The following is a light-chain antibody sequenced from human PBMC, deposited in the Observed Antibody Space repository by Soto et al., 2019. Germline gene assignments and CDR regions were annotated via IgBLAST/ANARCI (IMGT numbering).Light chain of an antibody. CDR1: SSDVGYNY. CDR3: SSYTTSNTLCV. V-gene: IGLV2-14*01. Sequence: QSALTQPASVSGSPGQSITISCTGTSSDVGYNYVSWYQHHPGKAPKLMIYEVSNRPSGVSNRFSGSKSGNTASLTISGLQAEDEADYYGSSYTTSNTLCVFGTGTKVTVL. CDR2: EVS. J-gene: IGLJ1*01.